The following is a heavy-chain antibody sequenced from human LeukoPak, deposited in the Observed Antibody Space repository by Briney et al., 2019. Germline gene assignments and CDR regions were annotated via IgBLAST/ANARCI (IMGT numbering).Heavy chain of an antibody. V-gene: IGHV1-3*01. Sequence: GAPVKVSCTASGYTFTNYAMHWVRQAPGQRLEWMGWINAGNGNTKFSQKFQGRVTITRDTSASTAYMKLSSLRSEDTAVYYCARDRGVTMVRGVIDSFDYWGQGTLVTVSS. CDR1: GYTFTNYA. J-gene: IGHJ4*02. CDR3: ARDRGVTMVRGVIDSFDY. CDR2: INAGNGNT. D-gene: IGHD3-10*01.